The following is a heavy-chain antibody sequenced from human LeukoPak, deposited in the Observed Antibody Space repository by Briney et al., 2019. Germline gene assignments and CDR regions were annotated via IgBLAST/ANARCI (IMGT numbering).Heavy chain of an antibody. Sequence: ASVKVSCKASGYTFTSYDINWVRQATGQGLEWMGWMNPNSGNTGYAQKFQGRITITRNTSISTAYMELSSLRSEDTAVYYCAREASNYYGSGSYFRWFDPWGQGTLVTVSS. CDR1: GYTFTSYD. CDR3: AREASNYYGSGSYFRWFDP. CDR2: MNPNSGNT. J-gene: IGHJ5*02. V-gene: IGHV1-8*03. D-gene: IGHD3-10*01.